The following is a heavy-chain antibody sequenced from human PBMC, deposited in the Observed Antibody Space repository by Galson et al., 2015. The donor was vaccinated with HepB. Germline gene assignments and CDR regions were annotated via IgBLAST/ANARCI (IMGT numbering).Heavy chain of an antibody. D-gene: IGHD4-11*01. Sequence: SLRLSCAASGFTFSSYWMSWVRQAPGKGLEWVANIKQDGSEKYYVDSVKGRFTISRDNAKNSLYLQMNSLRAEDTAVYYCARELYSNPAWFDPWGQGTLVTVSS. CDR3: ARELYSNPAWFDP. J-gene: IGHJ5*02. CDR1: GFTFSSYW. CDR2: IKQDGSEK. V-gene: IGHV3-7*01.